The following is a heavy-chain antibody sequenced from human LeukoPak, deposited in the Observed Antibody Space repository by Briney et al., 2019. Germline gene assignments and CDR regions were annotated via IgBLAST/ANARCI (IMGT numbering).Heavy chain of an antibody. J-gene: IGHJ4*02. CDR1: GFTFDNYA. CDR2: ISGDGGST. CDR3: AKATHYYDSGGYYGGYYFDY. D-gene: IGHD3-22*01. V-gene: IGHV3-43*02. Sequence: GGSLRLSCAASGFTFDNYAIHWVRQAPGKGLEWVSLISGDGGSTYYADSVKGRFTISRDNSKNSLYLQMNSLRTEDTALYYCAKATHYYDSGGYYGGYYFDYWGQGTLVTVSS.